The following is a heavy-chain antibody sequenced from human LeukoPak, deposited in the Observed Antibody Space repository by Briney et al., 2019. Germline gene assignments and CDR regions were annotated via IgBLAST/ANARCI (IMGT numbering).Heavy chain of an antibody. J-gene: IGHJ5*02. Sequence: SETLSLTCAVSGGSISSGGYSWSWIRQPPGKGLEWIGYIYHSGSTYYNPSLKSRVTISVDTSKNQFSLKLSSVTAADAAVYYCARRVTIFGVVINWFDPWGQGTLVTVSS. CDR2: IYHSGST. V-gene: IGHV4-30-2*03. D-gene: IGHD3-3*01. CDR3: ARRVTIFGVVINWFDP. CDR1: GGSISSGGYS.